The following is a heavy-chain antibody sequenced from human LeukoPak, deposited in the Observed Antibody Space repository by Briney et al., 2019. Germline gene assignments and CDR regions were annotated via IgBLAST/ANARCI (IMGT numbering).Heavy chain of an antibody. CDR1: GFTFSSYG. J-gene: IGHJ4*02. CDR2: INPNSGGT. V-gene: IGHV1-2*02. Sequence: GRSLRLSCAASGFTFSSYGMHWVRQAPGQGLEWMGWINPNSGGTNYAQKFQGRVTMTRDTSISTAYMELSRLRSDDTAVYYCARDTEVEMATICSTDWGQETLVTVSS. D-gene: IGHD5-24*01. CDR3: ARDTEVEMATICSTD.